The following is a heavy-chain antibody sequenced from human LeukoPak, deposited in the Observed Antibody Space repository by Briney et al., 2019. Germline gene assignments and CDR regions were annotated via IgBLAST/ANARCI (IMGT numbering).Heavy chain of an antibody. V-gene: IGHV4-59*01. CDR1: GDSIRSSF. J-gene: IGHJ4*02. CDR2: IFCSGST. CDR3: ERGTRRLYGDSGYYYGEFDY. Sequence: SETLSLTCTVSGDSIRSSFWTWIRQPPGKGLEWIGYIFCSGSTNYNPSLKGRVTMSVDTSESQFSLKLNSVTAADTAVYYCERGTRRLYGDSGYYYGEFDYWGQGPLVIVSS. D-gene: IGHD3-22*01.